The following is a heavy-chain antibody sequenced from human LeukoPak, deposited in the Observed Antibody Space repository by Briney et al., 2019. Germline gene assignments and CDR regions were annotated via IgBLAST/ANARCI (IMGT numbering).Heavy chain of an antibody. CDR3: ARSDFWSGLGYNYYYMDV. D-gene: IGHD3-3*01. J-gene: IGHJ6*03. V-gene: IGHV4-61*02. Sequence: PSQTLSLTCTVSGGSISSGSYYWSWIRQPAGKGLEWIGRIYTSGSTNYDPSLKSRVTISVDTSKNQFSLKLSSVTAADTAVYYCARSDFWSGLGYNYYYMDVWGKGTTVTVSS. CDR2: IYTSGST. CDR1: GGSISSGSYY.